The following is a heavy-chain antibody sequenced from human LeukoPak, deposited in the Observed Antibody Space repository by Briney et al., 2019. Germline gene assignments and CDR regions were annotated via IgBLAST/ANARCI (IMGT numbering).Heavy chain of an antibody. CDR3: ARMSSYGDFPDY. J-gene: IGHJ4*02. CDR1: GFTVSSNY. CDR2: IYGGSSA. V-gene: IGHV3-66*01. Sequence: GGSLRLSSVASGFTVSSNYMGWVRQAPGKGLEWVSIIYGGSSASYADSVKGRFSISRDNSKNTVYLQMNSLRGDDTAVYYCARMSSYGDFPDYWGQGTLVTVSS. D-gene: IGHD4-17*01.